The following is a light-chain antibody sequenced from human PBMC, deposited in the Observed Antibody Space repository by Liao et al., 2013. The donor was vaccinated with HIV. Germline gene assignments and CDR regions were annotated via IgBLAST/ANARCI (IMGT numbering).Light chain of an antibody. CDR2: QDT. Sequence: SYAVTQPPSVSVSPGQTASITCSGDRLGDKYACWYQQRPGQSPVLVIYQDTKRPSGIPARFSGSNSGNTATLTIGGVQAEDEAAYYCQSTDSSGAYVFGGGTKLTVL. CDR1: RLGDKY. V-gene: IGLV3-1*01. CDR3: QSTDSSGAYV. J-gene: IGLJ3*02.